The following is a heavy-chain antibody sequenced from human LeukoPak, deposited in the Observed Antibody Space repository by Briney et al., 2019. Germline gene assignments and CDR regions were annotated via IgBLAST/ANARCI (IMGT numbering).Heavy chain of an antibody. Sequence: GGSLRLSCAASGFTFSRYAMSWVRQAPGKGLEWVSGISGSADSTDYADSVKGRFTISRDNSKNTLYLQMNSLRAEDTAVYYCAKDLNPFCSGGSCYGDYWGQGTLVTASS. D-gene: IGHD2-15*01. CDR1: GFTFSRYA. V-gene: IGHV3-23*01. CDR3: AKDLNPFCSGGSCYGDY. J-gene: IGHJ4*02. CDR2: ISGSADST.